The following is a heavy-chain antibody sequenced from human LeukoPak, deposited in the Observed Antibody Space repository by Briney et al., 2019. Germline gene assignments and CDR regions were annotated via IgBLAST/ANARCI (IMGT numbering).Heavy chain of an antibody. CDR2: IYTSGST. J-gene: IGHJ4*02. D-gene: IGHD6-19*01. Sequence: SETPSLTCSVSGGSFDSKYWSWIRQPPGKGLEWIGRIYTSGSTNYNPSLKSRVTMSVDTSKNQFSLKLSSVTAADTAVYYCARESASGWPDYWGQGTLVTVSS. CDR1: GGSFDSKY. CDR3: ARESASGWPDY. V-gene: IGHV4-4*07.